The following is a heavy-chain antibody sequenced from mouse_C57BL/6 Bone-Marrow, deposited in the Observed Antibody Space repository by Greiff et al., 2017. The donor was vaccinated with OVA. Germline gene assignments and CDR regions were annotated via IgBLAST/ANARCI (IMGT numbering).Heavy chain of an antibody. CDR3: ASPHYYGSYAMDY. CDR1: GYTFTSYW. Sequence: VQLQQPGAELVRPGSSVKLSCKASGYTFTSYWMHWVKQRPIQGLEWIGNIDPSDSETHYNQKFKDKATLTVDKSSSTAYMQLSSLTSEDSAVYYCASPHYYGSYAMDYWGQGTSVTVSS. V-gene: IGHV1-52*01. D-gene: IGHD1-1*01. J-gene: IGHJ4*01. CDR2: IDPSDSET.